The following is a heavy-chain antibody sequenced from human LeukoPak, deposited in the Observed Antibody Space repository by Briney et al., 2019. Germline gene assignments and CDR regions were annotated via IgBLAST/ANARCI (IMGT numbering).Heavy chain of an antibody. J-gene: IGHJ4*02. Sequence: SETLSLTCTVSGVAVSSGNYYWSWIRQPPGKGLEWIGHIYYTGSTSYNPSLMSRVTMSVDAPKNQLSLKVRSVTAADTAVYYCAREGVTSAWFPFDFWGRGALVTVSS. CDR3: AREGVTSAWFPFDF. V-gene: IGHV4-61*01. D-gene: IGHD6-19*01. CDR2: IYYTGST. CDR1: GVAVSSGNYY.